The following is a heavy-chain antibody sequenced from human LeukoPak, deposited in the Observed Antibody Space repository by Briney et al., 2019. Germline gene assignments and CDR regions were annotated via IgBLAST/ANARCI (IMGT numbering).Heavy chain of an antibody. CDR1: VGSFSAYY. Sequence: PSQTLSLTCAVYVGSFSAYYWSWIRQPPGKGLEWMGEINHIGSTNYNPSLKSRATISVDTSKKQFSLKLSSLTAADTAVYYCARGSCSGGSCYLYNYYHYMDVWGKGTTVTVSS. V-gene: IGHV4-34*01. D-gene: IGHD2-15*01. CDR3: ARGSCSGGSCYLYNYYHYMDV. J-gene: IGHJ6*03. CDR2: INHIGST.